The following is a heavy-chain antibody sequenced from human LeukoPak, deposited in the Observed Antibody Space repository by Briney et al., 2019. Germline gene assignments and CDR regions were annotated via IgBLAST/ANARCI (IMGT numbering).Heavy chain of an antibody. CDR3: ARRYDNDGYYYAHFDY. V-gene: IGHV4-59*08. CDR2: FSYSGST. J-gene: IGHJ4*02. Sequence: SETLSLTCSVSGVSISDYHWIWIRQPPAEGLEWIGYFSYSGSTRYNPSLKSRVTIYIDTSKNQLSLKLSSVADADAAVYYCARRYDNDGYYYAHFDYWGQGTLVTVSS. D-gene: IGHD3-22*01. CDR1: GVSISDYH.